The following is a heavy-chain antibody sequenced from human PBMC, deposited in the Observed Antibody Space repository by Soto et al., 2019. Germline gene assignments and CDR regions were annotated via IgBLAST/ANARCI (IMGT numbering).Heavy chain of an antibody. V-gene: IGHV4-4*07. D-gene: IGHD2-2*01. Sequence: SETLSLTCTVSGGSISVYYWSLVRQPAGKGLEWVGRIYSDGTTNYSPSLKSRVTMSLDTSKKQFSLHLNSVTAADTAVYYCSRVGCSNSRSYKRGMDVWGQGTTVTVSS. CDR1: GGSISVYY. CDR2: IYSDGTT. J-gene: IGHJ6*02. CDR3: SRVGCSNSRSYKRGMDV.